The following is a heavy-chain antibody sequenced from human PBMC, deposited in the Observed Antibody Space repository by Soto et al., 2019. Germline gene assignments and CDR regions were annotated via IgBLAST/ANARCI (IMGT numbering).Heavy chain of an antibody. V-gene: IGHV1-18*01. J-gene: IGHJ4*02. CDR2: ISAYNGNT. D-gene: IGHD3-22*01. Sequence: ASVKVSCKASGYTFTSYGISWVRQAPGQGLEWMGWISAYNGNTNYAQKLQGRVTMTTDTSTSTAYMELRSLRSDDTAVYYCARALIGYDSSGYFFDYWGQGTLVTVSS. CDR3: ARALIGYDSSGYFFDY. CDR1: GYTFTSYG.